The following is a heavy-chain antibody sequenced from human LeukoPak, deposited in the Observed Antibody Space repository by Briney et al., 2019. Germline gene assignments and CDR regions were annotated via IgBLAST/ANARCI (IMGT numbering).Heavy chain of an antibody. CDR2: INPSSGSR. V-gene: IGHV1-46*01. J-gene: IGHJ4*02. Sequence: ASVKVSCKASGYNFINYYIHWVRQAPGQGLEWMGIINPSSGSRTYAQKFQGRVTMTRDTSTSTVYMELSSLRSEDTAVYYCAQDYSGSYVFDYWGQGTLVTVSS. CDR3: AQDYSGSYVFDY. CDR1: GYNFINYY. D-gene: IGHD1-26*01.